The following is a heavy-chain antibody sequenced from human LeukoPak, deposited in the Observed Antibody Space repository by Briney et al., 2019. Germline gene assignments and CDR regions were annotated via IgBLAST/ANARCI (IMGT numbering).Heavy chain of an antibody. V-gene: IGHV4-59*01. CDR2: ISYSGST. CDR3: ARHTTSGWYQVVY. J-gene: IGHJ4*02. CDR1: GGSISNYY. D-gene: IGHD6-19*01. Sequence: SETLSLTCTVSGGSISNYYWSWFRQPPGKGLDWIGYISYSGSTNHNPSLKSRVTISVDTSKNQFSLRLSSVAAADTAVYYCARHTTSGWYQVVYWGQGTLVTVSS.